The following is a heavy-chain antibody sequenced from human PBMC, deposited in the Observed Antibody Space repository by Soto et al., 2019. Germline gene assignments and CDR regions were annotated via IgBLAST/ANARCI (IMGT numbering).Heavy chain of an antibody. CDR2: INHSGST. CDR3: ARGSDYGY. CDR1: GGSFSGYY. Sequence: PSETLSLTCAVYGGSFSGYYWSWIRQPPGKGLEWIGEINHSGSTNYNPSLKSRVTISVDTSKNQFSLKLSSVTAADTAVYYCARGSDYGYWGQGTLVTVSS. J-gene: IGHJ4*02. V-gene: IGHV4-34*01. D-gene: IGHD4-17*01.